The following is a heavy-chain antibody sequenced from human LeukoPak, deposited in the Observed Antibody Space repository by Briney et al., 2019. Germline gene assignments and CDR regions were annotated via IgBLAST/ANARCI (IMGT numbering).Heavy chain of an antibody. J-gene: IGHJ4*02. D-gene: IGHD2-15*01. CDR1: GYTFTGYY. Sequence: GASVKVSCKASGYTFTGYYMHWVRQAPGQGLEWMGWISAYNGNTNYAQKLQGRVTMTTDTSTSTAYMELRSLRSDDTAVYYCARSLLADYWGQGTLVTVSS. CDR3: ARSLLADY. V-gene: IGHV1-18*04. CDR2: ISAYNGNT.